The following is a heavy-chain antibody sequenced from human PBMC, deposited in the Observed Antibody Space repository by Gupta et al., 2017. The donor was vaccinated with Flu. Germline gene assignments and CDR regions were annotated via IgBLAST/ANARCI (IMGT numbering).Heavy chain of an antibody. CDR1: GGSFSSSSYY. J-gene: IGHJ4*02. CDR2: IYYSGST. V-gene: IGHV4-39*01. CDR3: ARQRPDYSNPSPRFDY. D-gene: IGHD4-11*01. Sequence: QLQLQESGPGLVKPSETLSLTCTVSGGSFSSSSYYWGWIRQPPGKGLEWIGSIYYSGSTYYNPSLKSRVTISVDTSKNQFSLKLSSVTAADTAVYYCARQRPDYSNPSPRFDYWGQGTLVTVSS.